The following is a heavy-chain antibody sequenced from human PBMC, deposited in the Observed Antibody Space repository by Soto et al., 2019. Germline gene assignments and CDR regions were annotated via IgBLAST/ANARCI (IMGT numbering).Heavy chain of an antibody. CDR1: GFTFSDYA. J-gene: IGHJ4*02. Sequence: VQLVESGGGVVQPGRSLRLSCAASGFTFSDYAMHWVRQAPGKGLEWVAVVSHDGRNTHYADSVKGRFTISRDSSKNTGSREMTSVRAEDTADYCCAKGGRQWLVTSDFNYWGQGALVTVSS. V-gene: IGHV3-30*18. CDR3: AKGGRQWLVTSDFNY. CDR2: VSHDGRNT. D-gene: IGHD6-19*01.